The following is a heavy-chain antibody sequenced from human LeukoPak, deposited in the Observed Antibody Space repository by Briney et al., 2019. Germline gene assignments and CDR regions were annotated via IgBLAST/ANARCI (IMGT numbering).Heavy chain of an antibody. CDR2: ISSSGSTI. J-gene: IGHJ4*02. V-gene: IGHV3-11*04. CDR3: ARPGTLWAYYFDY. CDR1: GFTFSDYY. D-gene: IGHD2-21*01. Sequence: GGSLRLSCAASGFTFSDYYMSWIRQAPGKGLEWVSYISSSGSTIYYADSVKGRFTISWDNAKNSLYLQMNSLRAEDTAVYYCARPGTLWAYYFDYWGQGTLVTVSS.